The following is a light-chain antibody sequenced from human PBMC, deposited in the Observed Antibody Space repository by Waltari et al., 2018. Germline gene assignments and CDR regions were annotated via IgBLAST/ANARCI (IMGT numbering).Light chain of an antibody. CDR1: TSNIGARHD. J-gene: IGLJ2*01. CDR2: GNN. CDR3: QSFDNMLSGGVV. V-gene: IGLV1-40*01. Sequence: QSVLTQPPSVSGTPGQRVTISCSGSTSNIGARHDAHGYQHLPGTAPKLLIYGNNNRPSGVPDRFSGSKSGTSASLAITGLQADDEADYFCQSFDNMLSGGVVFGGGTKLAVL.